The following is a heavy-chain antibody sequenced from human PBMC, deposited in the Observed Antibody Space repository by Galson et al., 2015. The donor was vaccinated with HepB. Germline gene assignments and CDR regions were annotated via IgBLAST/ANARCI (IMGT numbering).Heavy chain of an antibody. CDR3: AHKGPNRVTSGWYFFDS. CDR1: GFSLRSTGVG. Sequence: PALVKPTQTLTLTCTFSGFSLRSTGVGVGWIRQPPGRALEWLALVYWDDDKWYSPSLKSRLTITKDTSINQVVLRMINMDPVDTATYYCAHKGPNRVTSGWYFFDSWGRGTLVTVSS. D-gene: IGHD6-19*01. CDR2: VYWDDDK. V-gene: IGHV2-5*02. J-gene: IGHJ4*02.